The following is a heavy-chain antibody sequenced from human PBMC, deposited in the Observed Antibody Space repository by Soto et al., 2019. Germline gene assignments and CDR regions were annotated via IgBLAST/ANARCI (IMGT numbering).Heavy chain of an antibody. V-gene: IGHV4-59*08. CDR2: IYYSGST. D-gene: IGHD7-27*01. J-gene: IGHJ4*02. Sequence: SETLSLTCTVSGGSISSYYWSWIRQPPGKGLEWIGYIYYSGSTNYNPSLRSRVTISVDTSKNQFSLKLSSVTAADTAVYYCARRWGRTFDYWGQGTLVTVSS. CDR1: GGSISSYY. CDR3: ARRWGRTFDY.